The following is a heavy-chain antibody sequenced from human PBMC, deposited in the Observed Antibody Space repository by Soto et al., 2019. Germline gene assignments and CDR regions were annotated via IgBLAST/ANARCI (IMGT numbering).Heavy chain of an antibody. CDR1: GGSFSGYY. Sequence: SETLSLTCAVYGGSFSGYYWSWIRQPPGKGLEWIGEINHSGSTNYNPSLKSRATISVDTSKNQFSLKLTSVTAADTAVYYCARDLVAEAATTPNWFDSWGQGTLVTVSS. CDR2: INHSGST. J-gene: IGHJ5*01. V-gene: IGHV4-34*01. CDR3: ARDLVAEAATTPNWFDS. D-gene: IGHD2-15*01.